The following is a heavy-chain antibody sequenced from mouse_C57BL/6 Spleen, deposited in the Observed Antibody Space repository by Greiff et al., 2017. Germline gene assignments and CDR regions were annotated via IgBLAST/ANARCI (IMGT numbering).Heavy chain of an antibody. V-gene: IGHV1-19*01. J-gene: IGHJ3*01. CDR2: INPSNGGT. CDR3: ARAGFAY. Sequence: VQLQQSGPVLVKPGASVKMSCKASGYTFTDYYMNWVKQSHGKSLEWIGVINPSNGGTSYNQKFKGKATLTVDKSSSTAYMALNSLTSEDSSVYYCARAGFAYWGQGTLVTVSA. CDR1: GYTFTDYY.